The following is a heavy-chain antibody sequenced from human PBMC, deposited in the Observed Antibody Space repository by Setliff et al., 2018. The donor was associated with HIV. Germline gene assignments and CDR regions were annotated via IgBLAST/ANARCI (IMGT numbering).Heavy chain of an antibody. Sequence: PGESLKISCAASGFTFSSYAMSWVRQAPGKGLEYVSAISSNGGSTYYADSVKGRFTISRDNSKNTLYLQMSSLRAEDTAVYYCVKARVDGDYYYYYYMDVWGKGTTVTVSS. D-gene: IGHD4-17*01. CDR2: ISSNGGST. CDR3: VKARVDGDYYYYYYMDV. V-gene: IGHV3-64D*09. J-gene: IGHJ6*03. CDR1: GFTFSSYA.